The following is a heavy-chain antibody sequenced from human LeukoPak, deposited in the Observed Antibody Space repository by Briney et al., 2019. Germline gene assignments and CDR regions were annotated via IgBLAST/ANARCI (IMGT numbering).Heavy chain of an antibody. D-gene: IGHD6-13*01. J-gene: IGHJ4*02. CDR1: GGSISSSSYY. Sequence: PSETLSLTCTVSGGSISSSSYYWGWIRQPPGKGLEWIGYIYYSGSTYYNPSLKSRVTISVDTSKNQFSLKLSSVTAADTAVYYCARDPGAAAQFDYWGQGTLVTVSS. V-gene: IGHV4-30-4*08. CDR3: ARDPGAAAQFDY. CDR2: IYYSGST.